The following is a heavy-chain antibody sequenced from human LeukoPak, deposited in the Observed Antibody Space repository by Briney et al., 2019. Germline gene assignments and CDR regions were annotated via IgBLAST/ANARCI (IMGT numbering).Heavy chain of an antibody. CDR2: MNPNSGNT. CDR3: ARDYYDSSGYLLETG. V-gene: IGHV1-8*02. Sequence: ASVKVSCKASGYTFTSYDINWVRQATGQGLEWMGWMNPNSGNTGYAQKFQGRVTMTRDTSTSTVYMELSSLRSEDTAVYYCARDYYDSSGYLLETGRGQGTLVTVSS. D-gene: IGHD3-22*01. J-gene: IGHJ4*02. CDR1: GYTFTSYD.